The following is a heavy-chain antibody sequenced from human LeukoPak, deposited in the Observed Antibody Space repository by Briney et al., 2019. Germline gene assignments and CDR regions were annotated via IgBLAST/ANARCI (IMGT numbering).Heavy chain of an antibody. V-gene: IGHV3-23*01. D-gene: IGHD3/OR15-3a*01. CDR2: ISGDGGNT. CDR3: ARDPRGYTSYDFRGPDTYYFDH. CDR1: GCTFGTDG. J-gene: IGHJ4*02. Sequence: VGSLRFTWSAAGCTFGTDGITWCCQAPGKRLEWVSDISGDGGNTSYADSVKGRFTGSRDNSKTTVYLQMNSLRAEDTAVYFCARDPRGYTSYDFRGPDTYYFDHWGQGTLVTVSS.